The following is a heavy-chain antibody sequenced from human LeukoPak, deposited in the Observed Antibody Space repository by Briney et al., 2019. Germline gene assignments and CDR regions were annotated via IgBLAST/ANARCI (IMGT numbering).Heavy chain of an antibody. J-gene: IGHJ5*02. CDR3: ARLRDWFDP. V-gene: IGHV4-59*01. Sequence: SETLSLTCTVSGGSISSYYWSWIRQPPGKGLEWIGYIYYSGSTNYNPSLKSRVTISVDTSKNQFSLKLSSVTAADTAVYYCARLRDWFDPWGQGTLVTVSS. CDR1: GGSISSYY. CDR2: IYYSGST.